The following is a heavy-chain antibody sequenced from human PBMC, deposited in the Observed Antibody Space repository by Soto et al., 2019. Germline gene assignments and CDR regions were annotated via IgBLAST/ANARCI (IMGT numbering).Heavy chain of an antibody. J-gene: IGHJ6*04. V-gene: IGHV3-13*04. CDR3: ARGGFDSYGGNTLDV. CDR1: GFTFSSYD. CDR2: IGTAGDT. Sequence: EVQLVESGGGLVQPGGSLRLSCAASGFTFSSYDMHWVRQVTGKGLEWVSAIGTAGDTYYPGYVKGQFTISKENSKNSYYLKINSLRAGDTAVYYCARGGFDSYGGNTLDVWGKGTTVIVSS. D-gene: IGHD5-18*01.